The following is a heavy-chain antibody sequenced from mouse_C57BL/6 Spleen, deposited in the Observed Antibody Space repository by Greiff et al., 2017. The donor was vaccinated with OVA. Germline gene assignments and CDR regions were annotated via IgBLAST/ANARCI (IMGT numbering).Heavy chain of an antibody. CDR2: IDPSDSYT. Sequence: VQLQQPGAELVMPGASVKLSCKASGYTFTSYWMHWVKQRPGQGLEWIGEIDPSDSYTNYNQEFKGKSTLTVDKSSSTAYMQLSSLTSEDSAVYYCARSNYGYDRGAFDYWGQGTTLTVSS. V-gene: IGHV1-69*01. D-gene: IGHD2-2*01. J-gene: IGHJ2*01. CDR3: ARSNYGYDRGAFDY. CDR1: GYTFTSYW.